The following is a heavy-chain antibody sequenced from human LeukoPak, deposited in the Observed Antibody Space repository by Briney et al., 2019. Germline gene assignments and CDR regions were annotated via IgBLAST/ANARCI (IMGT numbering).Heavy chain of an antibody. CDR2: INWNGGST. V-gene: IGHV3-20*04. D-gene: IGHD2-2*01. CDR1: GFTFDDYG. Sequence: PGGSLRLSCAASGFTFDDYGMSWVRQTPGKGLEWVSGINWNGGSTGYADSVKGRFTISRDNAKNSLYLQMNSLRAEDTALYYCASSYGSSNGFDPWGQGTLVIVSS. CDR3: ASSYGSSNGFDP. J-gene: IGHJ5*02.